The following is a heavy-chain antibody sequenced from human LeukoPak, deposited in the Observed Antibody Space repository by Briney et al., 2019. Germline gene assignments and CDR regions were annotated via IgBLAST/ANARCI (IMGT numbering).Heavy chain of an antibody. V-gene: IGHV1-46*01. Sequence: ASVKVSCKASGYTFTSYYMHWVRQAPGQGLEWMGIINPSGGSTSYAQKFQGRVATTRDMSTSTVYMELSSLRSEDTAVYYCAQDGRLARFDYWGQGTLVTVSS. CDR2: INPSGGST. CDR1: GYTFTSYY. CDR3: AQDGRLARFDY. J-gene: IGHJ4*02. D-gene: IGHD3-9*01.